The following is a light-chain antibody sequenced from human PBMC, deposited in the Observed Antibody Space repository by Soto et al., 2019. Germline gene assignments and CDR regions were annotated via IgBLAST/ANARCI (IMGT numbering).Light chain of an antibody. CDR3: QQLNSYPRLT. Sequence: DIQLTQSPSFLSASVGDRVTITWRASQGISSYLAWYQQKPGKAPKLLIYAASTLRSGVPSRFSGSGSGTEFTLTISSLQPEDFATYYCQQLNSYPRLTFGGGTKVEMK. V-gene: IGKV1-9*01. CDR2: AAS. J-gene: IGKJ4*01. CDR1: QGISSY.